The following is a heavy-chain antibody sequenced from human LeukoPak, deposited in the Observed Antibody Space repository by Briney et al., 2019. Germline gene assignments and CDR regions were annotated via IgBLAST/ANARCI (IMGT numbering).Heavy chain of an antibody. Sequence: QPGGSLRLSCAASGFTFSSYTMSWVRQAPGKGLEWVSAISGSGGSTYYADYVKGRFSISRDNSKNTLYLQMNSLRAEDTAVYYCANRNYHDRSGYYFYYYFDYWGQGTLVTVSS. CDR2: ISGSGGST. J-gene: IGHJ4*02. D-gene: IGHD3-22*01. V-gene: IGHV3-23*01. CDR1: GFTFSSYT. CDR3: ANRNYHDRSGYYFYYYFDY.